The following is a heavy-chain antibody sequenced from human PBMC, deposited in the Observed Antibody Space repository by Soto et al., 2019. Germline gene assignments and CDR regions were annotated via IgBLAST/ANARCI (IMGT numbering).Heavy chain of an antibody. CDR2: ISSNGGST. CDR3: ARGAVAGDQDLDY. J-gene: IGHJ4*02. Sequence: EVQLVESGGGLVQPGGSLRLSCAASGFTFSSYAMHWVRQAPGKGLEYVSAISSNGGSTYYANSVKGRFTISRDNSKNTLYLQMASLRAEDMAVYYCARGAVAGDQDLDYWGQGTLVTVSS. CDR1: GFTFSSYA. V-gene: IGHV3-64*01. D-gene: IGHD6-19*01.